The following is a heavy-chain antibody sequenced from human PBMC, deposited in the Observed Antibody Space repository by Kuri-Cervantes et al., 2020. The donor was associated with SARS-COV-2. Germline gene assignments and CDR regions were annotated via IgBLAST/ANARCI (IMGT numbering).Heavy chain of an antibody. J-gene: IGHJ4*02. V-gene: IGHV3-33*01. CDR2: IWYDGSNK. CDR1: GFTFSSYG. Sequence: GGSLRLSCAASGFTFSSYGMHWVRQAPGKGLERVAVIWYDGSNKYYADSVKGRFTISRDNSKNTLYLQMNSLRAEDTAVYYCARDRGVRGWYFDYWGQGTLVTVSS. D-gene: IGHD3-10*01. CDR3: ARDRGVRGWYFDY.